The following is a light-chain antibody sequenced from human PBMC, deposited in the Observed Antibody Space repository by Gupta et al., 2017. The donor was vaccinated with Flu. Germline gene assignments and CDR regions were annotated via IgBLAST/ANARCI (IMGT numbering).Light chain of an antibody. Sequence: GTLTLSPGERATLTCSASPSDSSSNLAWYHQKTGQAPRLLIYDASSRAASIPDRFIGSGSGTDFSLTISRLEPDEFAVYYCQQYGSTPQTFGRGTKVEIK. J-gene: IGKJ1*01. V-gene: IGKV3-20*01. CDR1: PSDSSSN. CDR3: QQYGSTPQT. CDR2: DAS.